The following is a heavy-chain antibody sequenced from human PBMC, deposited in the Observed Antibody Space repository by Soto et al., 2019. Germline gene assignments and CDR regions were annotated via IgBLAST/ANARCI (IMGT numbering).Heavy chain of an antibody. CDR1: GYSFTSYW. CDR2: IYPGDSDT. V-gene: IGHV5-51*01. CDR3: ATAYRNYCSSTSCYAYYFDY. J-gene: IGHJ4*02. Sequence: GESLKISCKGSGYSFTSYWIGWVRQMPGKGLEWMGIIYPGDSDTRHSPSFQGQVTISADKSISTAYLQWSSLKASDTAMYYCATAYRNYCSSTSCYAYYFDYWGQGTLVTVSS. D-gene: IGHD2-2*01.